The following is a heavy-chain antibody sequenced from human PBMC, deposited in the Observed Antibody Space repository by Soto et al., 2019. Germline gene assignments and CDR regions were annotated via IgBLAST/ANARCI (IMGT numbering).Heavy chain of an antibody. V-gene: IGHV4-31*03. CDR2: MYYSGST. Sequence: QVQLQESGPGLVKPSQTLSLTCTVSGGSISSGGYYWSWIRQHPGKGLEYIGYMYYSGSTYYNPYQTGRVTISIDTAKDQFSLRLISVSAEDTAVYYCARHFGYSYGNWVDPWVQGTLVTVSS. J-gene: IGHJ5*02. CDR1: GGSISSGGYY. D-gene: IGHD5-18*01. CDR3: ARHFGYSYGNWVDP.